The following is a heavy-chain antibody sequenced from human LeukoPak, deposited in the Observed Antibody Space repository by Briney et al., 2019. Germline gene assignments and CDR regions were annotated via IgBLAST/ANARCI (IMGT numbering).Heavy chain of an antibody. V-gene: IGHV3-33*06. CDR3: PKDAQRGFDYSNSLES. CDR1: GFTFSYFG. CDR2: IWRVATNQ. D-gene: IGHD4-11*01. Sequence: PGGSLTHSCERPGFTFSYFGMHWVRQAPAKGLEWEAVIWRVATNQYYADSVNGGFRSYGDNFKRTVSLEMNSLSAEDTPVYYRPKDAQRGFDYSNSLESSGQGYLVIVSS. J-gene: IGHJ5*02.